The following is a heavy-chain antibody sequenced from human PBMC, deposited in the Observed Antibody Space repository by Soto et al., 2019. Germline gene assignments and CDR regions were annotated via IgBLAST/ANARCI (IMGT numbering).Heavy chain of an antibody. CDR1: GGSFTAYQ. CDR3: AREGLWLDCWYFDL. J-gene: IGHJ2*01. Sequence: QVQLQQWGAGVLKPSETLSLTCAVNGGSFTAYQWSWIRQAPGKGLEWIGKINHSGSAIYNPSLKSRVTISVDTAQNQFSLKLRSLTGADTAVYYCAREGLWLDCWYFDLWGRGTLVTVSS. V-gene: IGHV4-34*02. D-gene: IGHD6-19*01. CDR2: INHSGSA.